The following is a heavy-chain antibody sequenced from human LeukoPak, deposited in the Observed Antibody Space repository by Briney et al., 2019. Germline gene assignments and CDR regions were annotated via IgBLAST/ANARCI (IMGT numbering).Heavy chain of an antibody. CDR2: INPNNGGT. J-gene: IGHJ4*02. CDR1: GYTFTGYY. D-gene: IGHD6-13*01. V-gene: IGHV1-2*02. Sequence: ASVKVSCKASGYTFTGYYMHWVRQAPGQGLEWMGWINPNNGGTNYAQKFQGRVTMTRDTSISTAYMELSRLRSEDTAGYYCARVYSSSWYVDYWGQGTLVTVSS. CDR3: ARVYSSSWYVDY.